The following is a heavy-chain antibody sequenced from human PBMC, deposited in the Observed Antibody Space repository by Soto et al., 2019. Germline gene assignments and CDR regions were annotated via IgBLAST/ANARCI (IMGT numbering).Heavy chain of an antibody. CDR2: IYHSGST. CDR3: AREAQYSSGWYRAPEGPWFDP. D-gene: IGHD6-19*01. J-gene: IGHJ5*02. CDR1: GGSISSGGYY. V-gene: IGHV4-31*03. Sequence: SETLSLTCTVSGGSISSGGYYWSWIRQHPGKGLEWIGYIYHSGSTYYNPSLKSRVTISVDTSKNQFSLKLSSVTAADTAVYYCAREAQYSSGWYRAPEGPWFDPWGQGTLVTVSS.